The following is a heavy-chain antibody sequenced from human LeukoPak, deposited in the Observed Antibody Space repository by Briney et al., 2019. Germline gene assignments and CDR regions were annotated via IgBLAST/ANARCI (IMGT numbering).Heavy chain of an antibody. CDR2: IYYSGST. CDR1: DGSISSYY. V-gene: IGHV4-59*08. D-gene: IGHD3-10*01. CDR3: ARLGSFRGVSWDEY. Sequence: PSETLSLTCTVSDGSISSYYWSWIRQPPGKGLEWTGYIYYSGSTYYNPSLKSRVTISVDTSKNQFSLKLSSVTAADTAVYYCARLGSFRGVSWDEYWGQGTLVTVSS. J-gene: IGHJ4*02.